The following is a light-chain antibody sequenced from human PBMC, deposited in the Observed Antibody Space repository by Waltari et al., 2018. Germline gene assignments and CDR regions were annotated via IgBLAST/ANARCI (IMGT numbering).Light chain of an antibody. CDR3: SSYTSSSTLHYV. CDR2: DVS. V-gene: IGLV2-14*03. Sequence: QSALTQPASESGSPGQSITISCTANSRDIGFPTYDSWYQQNPGKPPKLMIYDVSNRPAGVSSRFSGSKSGNTASLTISGLQAEDEADYFCSSYTSSSTLHYVFGTETKVTVL. J-gene: IGLJ1*01. CDR1: SRDIGFPTY.